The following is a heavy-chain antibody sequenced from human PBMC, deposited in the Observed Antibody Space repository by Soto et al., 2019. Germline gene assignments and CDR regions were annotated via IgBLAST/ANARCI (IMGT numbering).Heavy chain of an antibody. J-gene: IGHJ6*02. CDR1: GGSITSRY. CDR3: ARQGFGQLHGLVDV. Sequence: QVQLQESGPGLVKPSETLSLTCSVSGGSITSRYCSWFRQPPGKGLEWIGYIHHSGSTSYNPSLKSRVTMSVDTSKNQFSLKVSSVTAADTALYYCARQGFGQLHGLVDVWGPGTTVTVSS. D-gene: IGHD3-10*01. CDR2: IHHSGST. V-gene: IGHV4-59*08.